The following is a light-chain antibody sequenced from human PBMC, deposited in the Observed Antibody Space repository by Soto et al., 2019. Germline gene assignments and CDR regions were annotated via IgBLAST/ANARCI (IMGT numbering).Light chain of an antibody. CDR1: SSDVGGYNY. V-gene: IGLV2-11*01. CDR2: DVS. J-gene: IGLJ3*02. Sequence: QSVLTQPRSVSGSPGQSVTISCTGTSSDVGGYNYVSWYQQHPGKAPKLMIYDVSKRPSGVPDRFSGSKSGNTASLTISGLQAEDEADYYCCSYAGSYTPNWVFGGGPKVTVL. CDR3: CSYAGSYTPNWV.